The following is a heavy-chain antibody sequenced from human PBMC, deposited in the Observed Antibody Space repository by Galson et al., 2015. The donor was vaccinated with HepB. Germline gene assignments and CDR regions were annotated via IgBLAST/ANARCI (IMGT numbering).Heavy chain of an antibody. CDR3: AKFSNNWNYEGYEDC. CDR1: GFTFSNYA. CDR2: MTGSGSTT. V-gene: IGHV3-23*01. Sequence: SLRLSCAASGFTFSNYAMSWVRQAPGKGLEWVSAMTGSGSTTYYADSVKGRFTISRDNSKNTLYLQMDSLRAEDTAIYYCAKFSNNWNYEGYEDCWGQGTLVSVSS. D-gene: IGHD1-7*01. J-gene: IGHJ4*02.